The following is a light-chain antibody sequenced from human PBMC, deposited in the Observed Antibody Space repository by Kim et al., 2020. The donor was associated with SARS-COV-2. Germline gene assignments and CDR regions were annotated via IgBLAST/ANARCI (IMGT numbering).Light chain of an antibody. Sequence: QSITVSCTGTSSDIGGYYYVSWYQQHPGKAPKLIIYDVSSRPSGISNRFSGSKSGNTASLTISGLQADDEADYYCSSYTYTGTSRVFGGGTKVTVL. V-gene: IGLV2-14*03. CDR1: SSDIGGYYY. CDR3: SSYTYTGTSRV. CDR2: DVS. J-gene: IGLJ3*02.